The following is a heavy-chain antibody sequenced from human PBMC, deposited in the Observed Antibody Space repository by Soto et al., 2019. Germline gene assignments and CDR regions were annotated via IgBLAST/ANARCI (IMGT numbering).Heavy chain of an antibody. CDR3: ARSVAVPGAHIDY. D-gene: IGHD6-19*01. J-gene: IGHJ4*02. Sequence: PSETLSLTCSVSGGSISGSYWRWIRQSPGKGLEWLGYVYYTGSTNYSPSLRGRVSISVDTSKNEFSLRLSSVTAADTAVYFCARSVAVPGAHIDYWGQGTQVTVSS. V-gene: IGHV4-59*01. CDR2: VYYTGST. CDR1: GGSISGSY.